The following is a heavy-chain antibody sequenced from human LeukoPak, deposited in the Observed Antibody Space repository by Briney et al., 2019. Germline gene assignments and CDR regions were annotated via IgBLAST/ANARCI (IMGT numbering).Heavy chain of an antibody. CDR1: GGSFSGYY. CDR2: INHSGST. J-gene: IGHJ4*02. D-gene: IGHD6-6*01. V-gene: IGHV4-34*01. CDR3: ARGAEDPWQLVTDY. Sequence: PSETLSLTCAVYGGSFSGYYWSWIRQPPGKGLEWIGEINHSGSTNYNPSLKSRVTISVDTSKNQFSLKLSSVTAADTAVYYCARGAEDPWQLVTDYWGQGTLVTVSS.